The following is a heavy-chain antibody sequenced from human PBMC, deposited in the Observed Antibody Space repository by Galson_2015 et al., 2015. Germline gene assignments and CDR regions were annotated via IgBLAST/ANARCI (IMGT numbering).Heavy chain of an antibody. CDR1: GFTFSGYS. CDR2: ISSTSSTI. J-gene: IGHJ4*02. V-gene: IGHV3-48*02. Sequence: SLRLSCAASGFTFSGYSMNWVRQAPGKGLEWVSYISSTSSTIYYADSVKGRFTISRDNAKNSLYLQMNSLRDEDTAVYYCARVRSLGFYYWGQGTRVTVSS. CDR3: ARVRSLGFYY.